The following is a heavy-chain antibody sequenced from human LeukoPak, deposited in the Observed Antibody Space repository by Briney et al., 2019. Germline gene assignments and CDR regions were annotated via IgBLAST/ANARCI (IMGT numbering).Heavy chain of an antibody. CDR1: GYSFPSYG. V-gene: IGHV1-18*01. CDR2: ISAHNGNT. J-gene: IGHJ4*02. D-gene: IGHD1-14*01. CDR3: ARDLGNYFHF. Sequence: ASVKVPCKASGYSFPSYGISWVRQAPGQGLEWMGWISAHNGNTQYAQEVQGRLTMTTVPPTSTAYMEMRSLRSDDTAVYYCARDLGNYFHFWSQGTLVTVSS.